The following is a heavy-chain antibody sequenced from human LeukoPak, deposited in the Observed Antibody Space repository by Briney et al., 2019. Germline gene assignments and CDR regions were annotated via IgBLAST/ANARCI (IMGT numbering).Heavy chain of an antibody. V-gene: IGHV1-18*01. CDR1: GYTFTSYG. Sequence: GASVKVSCKASGYTFTSYGISWVRQAPGQGLEWMGWISAYNGNTNYAQKLQGRVTMTTDTSTSTAYMELRSLRSDDTAVYYCARDVLGYCSSTSCSNYYYYYGMDVWGQGTTVTVSS. CDR2: ISAYNGNT. CDR3: ARDVLGYCSSTSCSNYYYYYGMDV. D-gene: IGHD2-2*01. J-gene: IGHJ6*02.